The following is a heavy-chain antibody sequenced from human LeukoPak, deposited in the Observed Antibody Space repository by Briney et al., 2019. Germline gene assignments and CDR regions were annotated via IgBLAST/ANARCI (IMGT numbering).Heavy chain of an antibody. J-gene: IGHJ4*02. Sequence: GGSLRLSCSASGFTFNLYGMHWVRQAPGKGLAYVSGVSNNGGSTYYGDSVKGRFSISRDNSKNTLYLQVISLRPEDTAIYYGVKDAYCSAGGCCLGYWGQGALVTVSS. CDR2: VSNNGGST. D-gene: IGHD2-15*01. CDR1: GFTFNLYG. V-gene: IGHV3-64D*09. CDR3: VKDAYCSAGGCCLGY.